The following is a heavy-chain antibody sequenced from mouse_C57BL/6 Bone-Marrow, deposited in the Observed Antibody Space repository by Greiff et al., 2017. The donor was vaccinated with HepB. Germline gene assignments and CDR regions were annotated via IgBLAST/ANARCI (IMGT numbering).Heavy chain of an antibody. V-gene: IGHV1-15*01. J-gene: IGHJ4*01. Sequence: QVQLQQSGAELVRPGASVTLSCKASGYTFTDYEMHWVKQTPVHGLEWIGAIDPETGGTAYNQKFKGKAILTADKSSSTAYMELRSLTSEDSAVYYCTRWGYGSSSYAMDYWGQGTSVTVSS. D-gene: IGHD1-1*01. CDR3: TRWGYGSSSYAMDY. CDR1: GYTFTDYE. CDR2: IDPETGGT.